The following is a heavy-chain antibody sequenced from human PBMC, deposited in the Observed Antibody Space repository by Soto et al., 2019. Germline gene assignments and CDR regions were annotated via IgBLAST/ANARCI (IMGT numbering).Heavy chain of an antibody. J-gene: IGHJ4*02. D-gene: IGHD2-21*02. Sequence: SDTLSLTCTVSDASISSGDYDWSWIRQPPVKGLECIRNTSCTGSTTYTPSLKSRVTLSVDTSKNQCSLKLSSVTAGDTDVYYCARDRGVVTATVLYFDYWGQGTLFPVSS. CDR1: DASISSGDYD. CDR2: TSCTGST. CDR3: ARDRGVVTATVLYFDY. V-gene: IGHV4-30-4*02.